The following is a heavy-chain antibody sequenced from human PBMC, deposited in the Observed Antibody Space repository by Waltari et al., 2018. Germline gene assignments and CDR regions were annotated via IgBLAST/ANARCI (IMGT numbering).Heavy chain of an antibody. CDR2: IYTSVST. CDR1: GGSISSYY. J-gene: IGHJ6*03. Sequence: QVQLQESGPGLVKPSETLSLTCTVSGGSISSYYWSWIRQPPGKGLEWIGYIYTSVSTNYNPSLKSRVTISVDTSKNQFSLKLSSVTAADTAVYYCARGPYYYYMDVWGKGTTVTVSS. V-gene: IGHV4-4*09. CDR3: ARGPYYYYMDV.